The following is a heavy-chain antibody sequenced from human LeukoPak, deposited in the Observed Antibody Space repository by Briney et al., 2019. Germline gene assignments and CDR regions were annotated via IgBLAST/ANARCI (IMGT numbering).Heavy chain of an antibody. CDR3: ARDWGYCSGGSCYRGAFDI. Sequence: ASVKVSCKASGYTFTSYYIRWVRQAPGQGLEWMGIINPSDGSTSYAQKFQGRLTMTRDMSTSTVYMELSSLRSEDTAMYYCARDWGYCSGGSCYRGAFDIWGQGTMVTVSS. CDR1: GYTFTSYY. CDR2: INPSDGST. D-gene: IGHD2-15*01. J-gene: IGHJ3*02. V-gene: IGHV1-46*01.